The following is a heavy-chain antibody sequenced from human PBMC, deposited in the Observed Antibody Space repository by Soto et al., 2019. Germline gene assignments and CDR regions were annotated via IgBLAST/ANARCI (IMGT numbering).Heavy chain of an antibody. V-gene: IGHV4-59*08. Sequence: QVHLQESGPGLVNPSETLAITCTVAGGSVSSCYWSWILQPPGKGLKWIGYIYDCGSTNYNPSLKSRVTISVDKSKNQFSLKLSSVTAADTAVYYCARHNTGYSRTALFGYWGQGTLVTVSS. CDR3: ARHNTGYSRTALFGY. J-gene: IGHJ4*02. CDR1: GGSVSSCY. D-gene: IGHD6-13*01. CDR2: IYDCGST.